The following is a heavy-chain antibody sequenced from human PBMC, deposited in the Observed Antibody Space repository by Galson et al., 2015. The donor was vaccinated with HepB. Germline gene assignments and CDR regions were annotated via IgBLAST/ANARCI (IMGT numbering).Heavy chain of an antibody. CDR1: GGTFSSYT. V-gene: IGHV1-69*02. Sequence: SVKVSCKASGGTFSSYTISWVRQAPGQGLEWMGRIIPIFGIANYAQKFQGRVTITADKSTSTAYMELSSLRSEDTAVYYCARGAARSPPRVWGQGTLVTVSS. CDR2: IIPIFGIA. J-gene: IGHJ4*02. D-gene: IGHD3-10*01. CDR3: ARGAARSPPRV.